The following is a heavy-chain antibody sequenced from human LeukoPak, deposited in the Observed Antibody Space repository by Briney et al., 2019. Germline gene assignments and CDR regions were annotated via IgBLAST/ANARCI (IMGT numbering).Heavy chain of an antibody. V-gene: IGHV3-74*01. D-gene: IGHD3-22*01. CDR1: GFTFNSYW. Sequence: GGSLRLSCAASGFTFNSYWMHWVRQAPGKRLVWVSRVSADGSRSSYADSVKGRFTISRDNAKSTLHLQMNSLRAEDTAVYYCARDFKRANFESSSYVPDYWGQGTLVTVSS. CDR2: VSADGSRS. CDR3: ARDFKRANFESSSYVPDY. J-gene: IGHJ4*02.